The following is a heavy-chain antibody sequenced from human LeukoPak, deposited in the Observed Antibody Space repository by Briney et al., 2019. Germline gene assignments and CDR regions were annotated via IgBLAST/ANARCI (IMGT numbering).Heavy chain of an antibody. V-gene: IGHV1-69*13. D-gene: IGHD3-10*01. Sequence: SVKLSCKASGGTFSSYAISWVRQAPGQGLEWMGGIIPIFGTANYAQKFQGRVTITADESTSTAYMELSSLRSENTAVYYCARLWFGPVDLYGMYVWGEGTTVTVSS. CDR3: ARLWFGPVDLYGMYV. CDR2: IIPIFGTA. CDR1: GGTFSSYA. J-gene: IGHJ6*04.